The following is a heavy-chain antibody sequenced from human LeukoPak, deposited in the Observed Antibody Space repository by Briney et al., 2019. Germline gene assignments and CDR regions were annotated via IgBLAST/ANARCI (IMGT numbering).Heavy chain of an antibody. J-gene: IGHJ4*02. CDR1: GFTFSRYS. V-gene: IGHV3-21*01. D-gene: IGHD3-16*01. Sequence: GGSLRLSRAASGFTFSRYSMNWVRQAPGKGLEWVSSMSVSSGLIYYADSVKGRFTVSRDNAKNSLYLQMNSLRADDTAVYYCAREFEGSASGAGYWGRGTLVTVSS. CDR3: AREFEGSASGAGY. CDR2: MSVSSGLI.